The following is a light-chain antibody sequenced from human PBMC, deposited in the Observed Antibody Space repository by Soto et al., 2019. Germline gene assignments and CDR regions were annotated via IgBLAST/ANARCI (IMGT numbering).Light chain of an antibody. CDR1: QSINTW. J-gene: IGKJ1*01. CDR2: EAS. CDR3: QQYNTYSRT. V-gene: IGKV1-5*03. Sequence: DIHMTQSPSTLSASVGDRVTLTCRASQSINTWLAWYQQKPGEAPRLLIYEASTLESGVPSRFSGSGSGTEFTLTISSLQPYDFATFYCQQYNTYSRTFGQGTKVEVK.